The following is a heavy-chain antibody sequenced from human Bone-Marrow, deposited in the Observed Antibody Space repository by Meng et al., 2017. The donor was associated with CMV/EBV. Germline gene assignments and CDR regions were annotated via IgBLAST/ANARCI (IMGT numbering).Heavy chain of an antibody. V-gene: IGHV3-9*01. Sequence: SLKISCAASGFTFSSYEMNWVRQAPGKGLEWVSGISWNSGHIGYADSVKGRFTISRDNAKNSLYLQMNSLRSEDTALYYCAKDWSVAGPLDYWGQGTLVTVSS. CDR1: GFTFSSYE. D-gene: IGHD6-19*01. CDR2: ISWNSGHI. J-gene: IGHJ4*02. CDR3: AKDWSVAGPLDY.